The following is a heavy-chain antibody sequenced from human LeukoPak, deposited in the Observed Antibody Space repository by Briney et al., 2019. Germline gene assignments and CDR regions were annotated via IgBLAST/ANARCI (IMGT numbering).Heavy chain of an antibody. Sequence: GESLKISCKGSGYSFTCYWIGWVRQMPGKGLEWMGIIYPGDSDTRYSPSFQGQVTISADKSISTAYLQWSSLKASDTAMYYCARPLDYYDSSGYYGAFDIWGQGTMVTVSS. D-gene: IGHD3-22*01. CDR1: GYSFTCYW. J-gene: IGHJ3*02. CDR2: IYPGDSDT. V-gene: IGHV5-51*03. CDR3: ARPLDYYDSSGYYGAFDI.